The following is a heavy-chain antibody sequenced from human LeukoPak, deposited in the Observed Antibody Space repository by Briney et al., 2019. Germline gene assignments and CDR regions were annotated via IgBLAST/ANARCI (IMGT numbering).Heavy chain of an antibody. J-gene: IGHJ1*01. V-gene: IGHV4-34*01. CDR2: IYYSGRT. D-gene: IGHD3-22*01. CDR3: ARRRYYDGSGYLE. CDR1: GGSFSDSY. Sequence: NPSETLSLTCAVYGGSFSDSYWDWIRQPPGKGLEWIGTIYYSGRTYYSPSLKSRVTMSVDPSNNQFSLNLRSVTAADTAVYYCARRRYYDGSGYLEWGQGTLLSVSS.